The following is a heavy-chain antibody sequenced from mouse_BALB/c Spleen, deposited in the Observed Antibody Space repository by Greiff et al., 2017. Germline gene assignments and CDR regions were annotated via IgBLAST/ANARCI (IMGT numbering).Heavy chain of an antibody. CDR1: GYAFTNYL. Sequence: QVQLQQSGPELVKPGTSVKVSCKASGYAFTNYLIEWVKQRPGQGLEWIGVINPGSGGTNYNEKFKGKATLTADKSSSTAYMQLSSLTSDDSAVYFCARWGYFDVWGAGTTVTVSS. V-gene: IGHV1-54*01. CDR2: INPGSGGT. CDR3: ARWGYFDV. J-gene: IGHJ1*01.